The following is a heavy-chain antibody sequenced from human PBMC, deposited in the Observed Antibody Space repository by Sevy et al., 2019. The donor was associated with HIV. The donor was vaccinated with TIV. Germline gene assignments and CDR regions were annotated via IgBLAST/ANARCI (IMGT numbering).Heavy chain of an antibody. Sequence: GGSLRLSCAASGFSFISYAMNWVRQAPGKGLEWVSSISGLSNYIYYADSMKGRFSISRDNAKNSLYLQMISLRAEDTAVFYCARAVPATDAFDIWGQGTLVTVSS. D-gene: IGHD6-19*01. CDR1: GFSFISYA. V-gene: IGHV3-21*01. CDR3: ARAVPATDAFDI. J-gene: IGHJ3*02. CDR2: ISGLSNYI.